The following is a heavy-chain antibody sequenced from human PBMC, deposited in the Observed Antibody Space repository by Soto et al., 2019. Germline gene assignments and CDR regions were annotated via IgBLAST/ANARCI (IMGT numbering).Heavy chain of an antibody. CDR2: VYYSGTT. CDR1: GGSVSNKTYY. J-gene: IGHJ4*02. D-gene: IGHD4-17*01. V-gene: IGHV4-61*01. Sequence: QVQLQESGPGLLKPSGTLSLTCSVSGGSVSNKTYYWSWIRQPPGKRLEWIGYVYYSGTTNYNPSLKSRVTTSVDLSKTQFSLSLSSVTTADTALYYCARTTAVPNTLRSRYFFDYWGQGTLVTVSS. CDR3: ARTTAVPNTLRSRYFFDY.